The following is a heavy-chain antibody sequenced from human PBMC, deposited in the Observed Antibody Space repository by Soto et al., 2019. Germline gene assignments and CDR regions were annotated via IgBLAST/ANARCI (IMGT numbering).Heavy chain of an antibody. CDR1: GGSISSSSYY. Sequence: QLQRQESGPGLVKPSETLSLTCTVSGGSISSSSYYWGWIRQPPGKGLEWIGSIYYSGSTYYNPSVKSRVTISVDTSKNQFSLKLSSVTAADTAVYYCARTSSSPTYYYYMDVWGKGTTVTVSS. D-gene: IGHD6-6*01. CDR2: IYYSGST. CDR3: ARTSSSPTYYYYMDV. J-gene: IGHJ6*03. V-gene: IGHV4-39*01.